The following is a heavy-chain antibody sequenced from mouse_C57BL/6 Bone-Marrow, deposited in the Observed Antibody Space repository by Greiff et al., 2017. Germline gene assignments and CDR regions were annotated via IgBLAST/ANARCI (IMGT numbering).Heavy chain of an antibody. CDR1: GYSFTGYY. D-gene: IGHD2-4*01. Sequence: VQLKESGPELVKPGASVKISCKASGYSFTGYYMNWVKQSPEKSLEWIGEINPSTGGTTYNQKFKAKATLTVDKSSSTAYMQLKSLTSEDSAVYDCARGPYDYDGDFDYWGQGTTLTVSS. J-gene: IGHJ2*01. CDR3: ARGPYDYDGDFDY. V-gene: IGHV1-42*01. CDR2: INPSTGGT.